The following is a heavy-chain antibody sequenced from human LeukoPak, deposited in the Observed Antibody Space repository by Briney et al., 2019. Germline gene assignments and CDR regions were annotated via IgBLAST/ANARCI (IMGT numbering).Heavy chain of an antibody. V-gene: IGHV3-15*01. J-gene: IGHJ4*02. D-gene: IGHD3-10*01. CDR1: GFTFTNAW. Sequence: GGSLRLSCAASGFTFTNAWMNWVRQAPGKGREWVGRIKSKTDGGTTDYAAPVKGRFTILRDDSKNTLYLQMNSLKTEDTAVYYCTTGLWFGDLLVDYWGQGTLVTVSS. CDR2: IKSKTDGGTT. CDR3: TTGLWFGDLLVDY.